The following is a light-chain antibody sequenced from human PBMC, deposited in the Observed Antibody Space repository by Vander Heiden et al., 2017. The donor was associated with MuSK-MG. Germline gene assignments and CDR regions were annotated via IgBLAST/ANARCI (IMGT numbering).Light chain of an antibody. CDR2: DAS. J-gene: IGKJ5*01. CDR3: QQRSDWIT. CDR1: QSVSRY. Sequence: ELVLTQSPATLSLSPGERATLSCRASQSVSRYLAWYQQKPGQAPRLLIYDASNRATGIPGRFSGSGSGTDFTLTISSLEPEDFAVYYCQQRSDWITFGQGTRLDIK. V-gene: IGKV3-11*01.